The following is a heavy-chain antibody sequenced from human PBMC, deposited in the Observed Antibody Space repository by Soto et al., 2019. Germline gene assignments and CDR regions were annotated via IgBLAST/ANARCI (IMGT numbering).Heavy chain of an antibody. CDR3: GEEGVAGKRGWDWFDP. V-gene: IGHV3-23*01. CDR2: IHGSGGST. D-gene: IGHD6-19*01. J-gene: IGHJ5*02. Sequence: EVQLLESGGGLVQPGGSLRLSCAASGFIFRNYAMSWVRQAPGKGLEWVSSIHGSGGSTYYADSVKGRFTVSRDDSEKTPYPPMSRPRGDEQAVYYRGEEGVAGKRGWDWFDPWGQGTLVTVSS. CDR1: GFIFRNYA.